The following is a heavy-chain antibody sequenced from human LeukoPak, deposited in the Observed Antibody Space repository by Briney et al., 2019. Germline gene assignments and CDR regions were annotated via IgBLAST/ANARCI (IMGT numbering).Heavy chain of an antibody. V-gene: IGHV3-15*01. Sequence: GGSLRLSCAASGFTFSNAWMNWVRQAPGKGLEXXXXIKKKTDGGTTDYAAPVKGRFTISRDDSKNTLYLQINSLKTEDTAVYYCTTDFSGSYPMLGYWGQGTLVTVSS. CDR3: TTDFSGSYPMLGY. D-gene: IGHD3-10*01. J-gene: IGHJ4*02. CDR2: IKKKTDGGTT. CDR1: GFTFSNAW.